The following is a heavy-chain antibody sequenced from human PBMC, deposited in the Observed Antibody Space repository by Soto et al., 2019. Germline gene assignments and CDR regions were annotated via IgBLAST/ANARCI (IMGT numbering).Heavy chain of an antibody. Sequence: SETLSLTCIVSGESISSSSYYWGWIRQPPGKGLEWIGSIYYSGRTYYNPSFKSRVTISIDTSKNQFSLKLSSVTATDTAVYYCARQRTTVVTQDYFDHWGQGALVTVSS. J-gene: IGHJ4*02. CDR2: IYYSGRT. D-gene: IGHD2-21*02. CDR1: GESISSSSYY. V-gene: IGHV4-39*01. CDR3: ARQRTTVVTQDYFDH.